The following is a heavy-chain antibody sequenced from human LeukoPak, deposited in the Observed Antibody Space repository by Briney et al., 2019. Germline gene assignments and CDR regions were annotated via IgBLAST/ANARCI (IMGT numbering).Heavy chain of an antibody. Sequence: SETLSLTCTVSGGYISSYYWSWIRQPPGEGLEWIGYVYYTGSTNYNPSLKSRVTISVDTSKNQFSLKLSSVTAADTAVYYCARLEVSDVWGKGTTVTISS. CDR3: ARLEVSDV. CDR2: VYYTGST. CDR1: GGYISSYY. J-gene: IGHJ6*04. V-gene: IGHV4-59*12.